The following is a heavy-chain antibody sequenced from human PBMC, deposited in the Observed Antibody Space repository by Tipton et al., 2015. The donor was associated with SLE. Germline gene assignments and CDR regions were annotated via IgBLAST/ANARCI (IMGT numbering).Heavy chain of an antibody. CDR2: IHSSGST. CDR3: ARSDGGH. V-gene: IGHV4-59*11. CDR1: GGSINSRY. J-gene: IGHJ4*02. Sequence: TLSLTCTVSGGSINSRYWSWIRQPPGKGLEWIGYIHSSGSTNYNSSLESRVTISVDTSRNQFSLKLTSVTAADTAVYYCARSDGGHWGQGTLVTVSS. D-gene: IGHD3-16*01.